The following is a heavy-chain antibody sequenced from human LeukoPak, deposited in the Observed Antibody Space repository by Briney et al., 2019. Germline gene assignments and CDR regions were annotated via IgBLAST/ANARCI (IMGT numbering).Heavy chain of an antibody. CDR2: ISGSGSKT. CDR1: GFTFSNYG. Sequence: GGSLRLSCAASGFTFSNYGIHWVRQAPGKGLEWVSAISGSGSKTYYADSVKGRFTISRDNSKNTLYLQMNSLRAEDTAVYYCAKLSGMIMFGDLFDYWGQGTLVIVSS. CDR3: AKLSGMIMFGDLFDY. V-gene: IGHV3-23*01. D-gene: IGHD3-16*01. J-gene: IGHJ4*02.